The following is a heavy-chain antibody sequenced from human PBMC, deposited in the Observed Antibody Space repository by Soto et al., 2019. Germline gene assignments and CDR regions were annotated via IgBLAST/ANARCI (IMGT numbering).Heavy chain of an antibody. V-gene: IGHV3-74*01. CDR3: VRGVGASSGAFDV. J-gene: IGHJ3*01. CDR1: GLPFSSFW. CDR2: ISRDGTTA. D-gene: IGHD1-26*01. Sequence: DVQLVESGGGLIQPGESLRLSCAASGLPFSSFWMHWVRQAPGKGLVWVARISRDGTTATYADAVKGRFSISRDNAKNTQFLLMTNVTTEDTAVYYCVRGVGASSGAFDVWGQGTMVTVSS.